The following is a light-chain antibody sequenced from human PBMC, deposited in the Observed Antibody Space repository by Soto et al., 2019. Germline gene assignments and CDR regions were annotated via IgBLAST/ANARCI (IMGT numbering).Light chain of an antibody. J-gene: IGKJ4*01. CDR1: QSISSSF. CDR2: GAS. CDR3: QRYGSSPPLT. V-gene: IGKV3-20*01. Sequence: EFVLTQSPGTLSLSPGERATLSCRASQSISSSFLAWYQHKPGQAPRLLIYGASFRGTGIPDRFSGGGSGTDFTLPISRLEPEDFAVYYCQRYGSSPPLTFGGGTKVEI.